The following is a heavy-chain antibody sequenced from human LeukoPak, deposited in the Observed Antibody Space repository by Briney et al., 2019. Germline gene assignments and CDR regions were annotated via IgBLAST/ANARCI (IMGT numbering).Heavy chain of an antibody. V-gene: IGHV3-7*04. J-gene: IGHJ3*02. CDR1: GCTFSNYW. D-gene: IGHD4-17*01. Sequence: GGSLRLSCAASGCTFSNYWMSWVRQAPGRGLEWVANIKHDGSEEYYVDSVKGRFTISRDNVKKSLNLQMNSVRVEDTAIYYCARVTVTRVFDIWGHGTMATVSS. CDR3: ARVTVTRVFDI. CDR2: IKHDGSEE.